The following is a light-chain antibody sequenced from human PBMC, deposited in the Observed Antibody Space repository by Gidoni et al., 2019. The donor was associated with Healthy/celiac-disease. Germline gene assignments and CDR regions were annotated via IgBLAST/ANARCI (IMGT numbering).Light chain of an antibody. CDR1: QDISNY. V-gene: IGKV1-33*01. CDR2: DAS. Sequence: DIQMTQSPSSLSASVGDRVTITCQASQDISNYVNWYQQKPGKAPKLLIYDASNLETGVPSRFSGSGSGTDFTFTISSLQPEDIATYYCQQRDTFGQGTKLEIK. J-gene: IGKJ2*01. CDR3: QQRDT.